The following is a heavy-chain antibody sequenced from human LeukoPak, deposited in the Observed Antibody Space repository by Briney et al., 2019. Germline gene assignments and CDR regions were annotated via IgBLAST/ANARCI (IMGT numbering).Heavy chain of an antibody. D-gene: IGHD6-6*01. CDR2: ISAYNGNT. Sequence: ASVKVSCKASGYTFTSYGISWVRQAPGQGLEWMGWISAYNGNTNYAQKLQGRVTMTTDTSTSTVYMELRSLRSDDTAVYYCARKYSSMNWFDPWGQGTLVTVSS. V-gene: IGHV1-18*01. CDR3: ARKYSSMNWFDP. CDR1: GYTFTSYG. J-gene: IGHJ5*02.